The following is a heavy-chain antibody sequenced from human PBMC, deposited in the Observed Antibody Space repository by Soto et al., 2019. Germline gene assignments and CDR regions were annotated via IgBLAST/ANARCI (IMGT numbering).Heavy chain of an antibody. CDR2: INPNSGGT. J-gene: IGHJ6*02. CDR3: ARDWVAAAGTLSYYYYGMDV. V-gene: IGHV1-2*04. CDR1: GYTFTGYY. Sequence: ASVKVSCKASGYTFTGYYMHWVRQAPGQGLEWMGWINPNSGGTNYAQKFQGWVTMTRDTSISTAYMELSRLRSDDTAVYYCARDWVAAAGTLSYYYYGMDVWGQGTTVTVS. D-gene: IGHD6-13*01.